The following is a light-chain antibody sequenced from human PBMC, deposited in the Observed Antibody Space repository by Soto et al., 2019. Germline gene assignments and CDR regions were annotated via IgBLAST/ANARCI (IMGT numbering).Light chain of an antibody. Sequence: EIVMTQSPATLSVSPGGRATLSCRASQSVSSNLAWYQQKPGQAPRLLIYGASTRATGFPARFSGSGSGTEFTLTISSLQSEDFATYYCQQYENLPPTFGQGTRLEIK. J-gene: IGKJ5*01. CDR2: GAS. CDR3: QQYENLPPT. V-gene: IGKV3-15*01. CDR1: QSVSSN.